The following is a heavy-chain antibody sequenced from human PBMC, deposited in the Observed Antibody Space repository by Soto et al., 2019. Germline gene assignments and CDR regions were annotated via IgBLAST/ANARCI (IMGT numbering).Heavy chain of an antibody. CDR1: GASITSGAYY. J-gene: IGHJ5*02. V-gene: IGHV4-31*03. CDR2: IHYSCRT. CDR3: APYYFDSSGYSNWFDP. D-gene: IGHD3-22*01. Sequence: TRSITCSVSGASITSGAYYRTWIRQHPGKGLEWIAYIHYSCRTYYNPSLKSRVTISVDTSNNQFSLKLSSVTAADTAVYYCAPYYFDSSGYSNWFDPWGQGTQVTV.